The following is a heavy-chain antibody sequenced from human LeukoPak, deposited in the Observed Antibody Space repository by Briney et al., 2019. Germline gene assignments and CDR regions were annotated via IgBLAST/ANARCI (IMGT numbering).Heavy chain of an antibody. D-gene: IGHD1-26*01. CDR1: GFAFSRLW. CDR2: INEDGSVE. CDR3: AKGGWLDN. V-gene: IGHV3-7*01. Sequence: GGSLRLSCTASGFAFSRLWMSWVRQAPGKGLEWVAKINEDGSVEYYVDSVKGRVTISRDNAKTSVSLQLNSLRVEDTAVYYCAKGGWLDNWGQGTLVIVSS. J-gene: IGHJ4*02.